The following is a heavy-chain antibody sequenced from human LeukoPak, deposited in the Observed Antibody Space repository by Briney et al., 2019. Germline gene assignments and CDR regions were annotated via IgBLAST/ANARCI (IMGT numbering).Heavy chain of an antibody. CDR2: IRSDSGNT. CDR3: ARDGLRFLEWLYHFDY. V-gene: IGHV1-2*06. D-gene: IGHD3-3*01. Sequence: AAVKVSCKASGYTFTQYFIHWVRQAPGQGLEWMGRIRSDSGNTEYAQRFQGRVTMTRDTSITTVYMELRSLRSDDTAVYYCARDGLRFLEWLYHFDYWGQGTLVTVSS. J-gene: IGHJ4*02. CDR1: GYTFTQYF.